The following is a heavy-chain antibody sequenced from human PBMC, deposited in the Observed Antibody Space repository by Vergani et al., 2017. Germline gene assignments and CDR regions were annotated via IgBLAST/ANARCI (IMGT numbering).Heavy chain of an antibody. CDR1: GYTFTGYY. CDR2: INPNSGGT. V-gene: IGHV1-2*02. D-gene: IGHD3-10*01. J-gene: IGHJ4*02. CDR3: ARDLEGSSGY. Sequence: QVQLVQSGAEVKKPGASVQVSCKASGYTFTGYYMHWVRQAPGQGLEWMGWINPNSGGTKYAQKFQGRVTMTRDMSISTAYMELSRLRFDDTAVYYCARDLEGSSGYWGQGTLVTVSS.